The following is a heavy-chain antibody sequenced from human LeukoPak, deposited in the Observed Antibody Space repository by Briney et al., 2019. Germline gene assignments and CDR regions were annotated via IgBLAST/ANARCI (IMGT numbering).Heavy chain of an antibody. CDR1: GYTFTSYG. D-gene: IGHD3-9*01. CDR3: ARDPSLTTGYSHDAFDI. V-gene: IGHV1-18*01. CDR2: ISGYNGNT. J-gene: IGHJ3*02. Sequence: ASVKVSCKASGYTFTSYGISWVRQAPGQGLEWMGWISGYNGNTNYADKFQGRVTMTTDTSTSTAYMDLRSLRSDDTAVYYCARDPSLTTGYSHDAFDIWGQGTMVTVPS.